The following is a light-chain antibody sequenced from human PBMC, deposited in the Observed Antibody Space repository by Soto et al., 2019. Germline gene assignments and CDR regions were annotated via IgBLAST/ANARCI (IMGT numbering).Light chain of an antibody. CDR1: QSVSSN. Sequence: EIVMTQSPATLSVSPGERATLSRRASQSVSSNLAWYQQKPGQAPRLLIYGASTRATGIPARFSGSGSGTEFTLTISSLQSEDFAVYYCQQYNNWPRGTFGQGTKVDIK. V-gene: IGKV3-15*01. CDR2: GAS. CDR3: QQYNNWPRGT. J-gene: IGKJ1*01.